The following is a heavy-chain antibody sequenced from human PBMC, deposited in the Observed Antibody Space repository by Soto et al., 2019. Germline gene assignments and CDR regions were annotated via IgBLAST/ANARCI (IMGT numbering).Heavy chain of an antibody. CDR3: ARESEQLDRAVLYYGMDV. D-gene: IGHD1-1*01. CDR2: ISAYNGNT. V-gene: IGHV1-18*01. J-gene: IGHJ6*02. Sequence: QVQLMQSGAEVKKPGASVKVSCKASGYTFTSYGISWVRQAPGQGLEWMGWISAYNGNTNYAQKLQGRVTMTTDTSTSTAYMELRSLRSDDTAVYYCARESEQLDRAVLYYGMDVWGQGTTVTVSS. CDR1: GYTFTSYG.